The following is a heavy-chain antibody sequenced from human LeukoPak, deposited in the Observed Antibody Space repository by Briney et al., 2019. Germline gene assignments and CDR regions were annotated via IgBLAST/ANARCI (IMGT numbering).Heavy chain of an antibody. CDR3: ARMYYDFWVYDY. CDR2: IYYSGST. D-gene: IGHD3-3*01. V-gene: IGHV4-59*11. J-gene: IGHJ4*02. CDR1: GGSISSHY. Sequence: PSETLSLTCTVSGGSISSHYWSWIRQPPGKGLEWIGYIYYSGSTNYNPSLKSRVTISVDTSKNQFSLKLSSVTAADTAVYYCARMYYDFWVYDYWGQGTLVTVSS.